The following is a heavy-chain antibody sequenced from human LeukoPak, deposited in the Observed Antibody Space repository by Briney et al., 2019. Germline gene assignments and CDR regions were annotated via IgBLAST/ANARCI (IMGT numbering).Heavy chain of an antibody. J-gene: IGHJ4*02. Sequence: GGSLRLSCAVSGFTFSSYWMSWVRQAPGKGLEWVSDISGSGGNTYYADSVKGRFTISRDNSKNTLYLQMNSLRAEDTAVYYCAKAPSYLTGYSYDYWGQGILVTVSS. V-gene: IGHV3-23*01. CDR1: GFTFSSYW. D-gene: IGHD3-9*01. CDR3: AKAPSYLTGYSYDY. CDR2: ISGSGGNT.